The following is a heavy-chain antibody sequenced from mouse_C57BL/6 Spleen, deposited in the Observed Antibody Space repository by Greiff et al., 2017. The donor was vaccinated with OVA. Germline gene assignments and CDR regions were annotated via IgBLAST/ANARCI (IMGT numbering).Heavy chain of an antibody. CDR1: GYTFTSYW. V-gene: IGHV1-64*01. D-gene: IGHD2-4*01. Sequence: QVQLQQPGAELVKPGASVKLSCKASGYTFTSYWMHWVKQRPGQGLEWIGMIHPTSGSTNYNEKFKSKATLTVDKSSSTAYMQLSSLTSEDSAVYYCARRITDQAWFAYWGQGTLVTVSA. CDR2: IHPTSGST. J-gene: IGHJ3*01. CDR3: ARRITDQAWFAY.